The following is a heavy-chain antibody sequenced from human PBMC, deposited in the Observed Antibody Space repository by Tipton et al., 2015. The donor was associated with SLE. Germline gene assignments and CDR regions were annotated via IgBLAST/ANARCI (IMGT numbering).Heavy chain of an antibody. Sequence: TLSLTCTVSGGSITSSSYYWVWIRQPPGKGREWIGSIYSSGYTYYNPSLKSRISISVDTSKSQFSLKLNSVTAADTAVYYCATPGYFGSGSSVAYWGQGTLVAVSS. CDR3: ATPGYFGSGSSVAY. V-gene: IGHV4-39*07. CDR2: IYSSGYT. CDR1: GGSITSSSYY. J-gene: IGHJ4*02. D-gene: IGHD3-10*01.